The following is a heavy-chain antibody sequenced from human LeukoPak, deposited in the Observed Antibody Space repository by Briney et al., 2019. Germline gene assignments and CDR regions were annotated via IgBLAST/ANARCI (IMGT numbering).Heavy chain of an antibody. D-gene: IGHD3-22*01. CDR2: ISYDGSNK. V-gene: IGHV3-30-3*01. Sequence: GGSLRLSCAASGFTFSSYAMHWVRQAPGKGLEWVAVISYDGSNKYYADSVKGRFTISRDNSKNTLYLQMNSLRAEDTAVYYCARDRESYYDNSGYRYWGQGTLVTVSS. CDR3: ARDRESYYDNSGYRY. J-gene: IGHJ4*02. CDR1: GFTFSSYA.